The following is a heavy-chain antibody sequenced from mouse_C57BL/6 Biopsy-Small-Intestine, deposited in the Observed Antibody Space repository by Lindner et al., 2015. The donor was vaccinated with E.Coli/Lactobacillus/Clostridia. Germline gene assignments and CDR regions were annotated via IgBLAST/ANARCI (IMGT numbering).Heavy chain of an antibody. Sequence: VQLQESGPELVKPGASVKLSCKASGYTFTSYDINWVKQRPGQGLEWIGWIYPRDGSTKYNEKFKGKATLTVDTSSSTAYMELHSLTSEDSAVYFCARRGWDNAMDYWGQGTSVTVSS. CDR1: GYTFTSYD. CDR3: ARRGWDNAMDY. CDR2: IYPRDGST. D-gene: IGHD4-1*01. V-gene: IGHV1-85*01. J-gene: IGHJ4*01.